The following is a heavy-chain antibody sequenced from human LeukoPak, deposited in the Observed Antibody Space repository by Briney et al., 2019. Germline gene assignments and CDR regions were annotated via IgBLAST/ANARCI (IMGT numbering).Heavy chain of an antibody. V-gene: IGHV3-23*01. CDR2: NSGSGGSA. J-gene: IGHJ4*02. CDR3: AVKGGYNDLDAPFDY. CDR1: GFTFSCHA. Sequence: QPGGSLRLSCGASGFTFSCHAVSWVRQARGRGLEWVSANSGSGGSAYYADSVTSRFTISRDNSKNALYLQMNSLRVEDTAVYYCAVKGGYNDLDAPFDYWGQGTLVTVSS. D-gene: IGHD5-12*01.